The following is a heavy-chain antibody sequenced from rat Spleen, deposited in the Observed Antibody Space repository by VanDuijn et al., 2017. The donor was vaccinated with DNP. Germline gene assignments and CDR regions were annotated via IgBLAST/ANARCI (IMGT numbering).Heavy chain of an antibody. Sequence: EVHLVESGGGLVQPGRSLKLSCAASGFTFSDYNMAWVRQAPKKGLEWVATISYDGSSTYYRASVKGRFTSSRDYAKPTLYLQMDSLRSEDTATYYCTRYYDSFDYWGQGVMVTVSS. J-gene: IGHJ2*01. V-gene: IGHV5-7*01. CDR2: ISYDGSST. D-gene: IGHD1-1*01. CDR1: GFTFSDYN. CDR3: TRYYDSFDY.